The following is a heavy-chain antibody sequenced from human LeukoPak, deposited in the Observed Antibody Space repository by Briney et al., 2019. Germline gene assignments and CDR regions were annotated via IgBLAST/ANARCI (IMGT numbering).Heavy chain of an antibody. J-gene: IGHJ4*02. Sequence: GEPLQISCQGSGSRFTNYWIGWVRQLPGKGLEWMGIIYPGDSDTRYSPSLQGQVTISADKSISTAYLQWSSLKASDTAMYYCARGRQGSSSGFDYWGQGTLVTVSS. CDR2: IYPGDSDT. CDR3: ARGRQGSSSGFDY. D-gene: IGHD6-6*01. CDR1: GSRFTNYW. V-gene: IGHV5-51*01.